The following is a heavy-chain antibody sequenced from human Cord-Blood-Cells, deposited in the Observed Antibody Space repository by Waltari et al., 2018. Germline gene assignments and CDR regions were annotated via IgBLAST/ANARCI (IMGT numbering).Heavy chain of an antibody. Sequence: EVQLVESGGGLVQPGGSLRLSCAASGFTFSSYWLSWVRQAPGKGLEWVANIKQDGSEKYYVDSVKGRFTISRDNAKNSLYLQMNSLRAEDTAVYYCARDSYGDYFDYWGQGTLVTVSS. J-gene: IGHJ4*02. CDR1: GFTFSSYW. CDR3: ARDSYGDYFDY. D-gene: IGHD4-17*01. CDR2: IKQDGSEK. V-gene: IGHV3-7*01.